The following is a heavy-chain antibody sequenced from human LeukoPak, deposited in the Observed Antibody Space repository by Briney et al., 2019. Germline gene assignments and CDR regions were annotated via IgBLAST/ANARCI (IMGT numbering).Heavy chain of an antibody. CDR1: GFTFSSYG. J-gene: IGHJ4*02. V-gene: IGHV3-30*02. Sequence: GGSLRLSCAASGFTFSSYGMHWVRQAPGKGLEWVAFIRSDGSDKNYADSVKGRLSISRDDSKNTVYLQMNSLRVEDTAVYYCAKDLPVLDYWGQGTLVTVSS. CDR2: IRSDGSDK. CDR3: AKDLPVLDY.